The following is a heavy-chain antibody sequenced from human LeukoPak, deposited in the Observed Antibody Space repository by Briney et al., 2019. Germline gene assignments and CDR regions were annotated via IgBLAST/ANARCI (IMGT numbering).Heavy chain of an antibody. V-gene: IGHV3-74*03. CDR2: INSDGSST. CDR3: ARVDPKAPGDYS. J-gene: IGHJ4*02. CDR1: GFTFSSYW. Sequence: GVSLTLSCAASGFTFSSYWMHWVRQAPGKGLVWVSRINSDGSSTKYADSVKGRFTISRDNAKNTLYVQMNNLRAEDTAVYYCARVDPKAPGDYSWGRGTLVTVSS. D-gene: IGHD2-2*03.